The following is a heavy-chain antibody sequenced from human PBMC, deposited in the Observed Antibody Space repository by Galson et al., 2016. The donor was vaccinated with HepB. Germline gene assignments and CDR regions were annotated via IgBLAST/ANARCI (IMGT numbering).Heavy chain of an antibody. CDR2: IKEDGSEE. V-gene: IGHV3-7*01. Sequence: YLRLSCAASGFTFSSYWMSWVRQAPGKGLEWVANIKEDGSEEYYADSVKGRFTISRDNAKNTLYLQMNSLRAEDTAVYYCARRMATITSFDYWGQGTLVIVSS. CDR3: ARRMATITSFDY. J-gene: IGHJ4*02. D-gene: IGHD5-24*01. CDR1: GFTFSSYW.